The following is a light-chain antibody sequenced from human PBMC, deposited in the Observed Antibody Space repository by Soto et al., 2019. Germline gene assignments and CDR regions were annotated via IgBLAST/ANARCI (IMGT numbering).Light chain of an antibody. CDR3: TSYTSYTTV. CDR2: EVS. Sequence: QSVLTQPASVSGSPGQSITISCTATSSDVGDYKYVSWYQQHPGKAPKLMIYEVSNRPSGVSNRFSGSKSGNTASLTISGLQAEDEADYYCTSYTSYTTVFGTGTKLTVL. V-gene: IGLV2-14*01. CDR1: SSDVGDYKY. J-gene: IGLJ1*01.